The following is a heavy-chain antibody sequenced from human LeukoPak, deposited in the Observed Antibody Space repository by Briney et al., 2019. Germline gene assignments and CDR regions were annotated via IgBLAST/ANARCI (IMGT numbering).Heavy chain of an antibody. CDR1: GFTISNYG. D-gene: IGHD6-13*01. Sequence: PGGSLRLSCAASGFTISNYGMHWVRQAPGKGLEWVASLRHDETEMRYADSVKGRFTISRDRSKNTLYLQMNSLRPEDTAVYYCARAIAAAGTPLDYYYYGMDVWGQGTTVTVSS. V-gene: IGHV3-30*02. CDR3: ARAIAAAGTPLDYYYYGMDV. CDR2: LRHDETEM. J-gene: IGHJ6*02.